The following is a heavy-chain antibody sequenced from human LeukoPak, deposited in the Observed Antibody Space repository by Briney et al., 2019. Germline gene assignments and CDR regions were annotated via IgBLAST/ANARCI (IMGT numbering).Heavy chain of an antibody. D-gene: IGHD2/OR15-2a*01. CDR1: GSIFTSYW. CDR2: IYPGDCDT. J-gene: IGHJ5*02. V-gene: IGHV5-51*01. CDR3: ARAQYLSNLFDL. Sequence: GASLQISCQAAGSIFTSYWIGWVRQVPGKGLEWMGIIYPGDCDTIYSPSFQGQVTISADKSINTAYLQWSSLKASDTAMYYCARAQYLSNLFDLWGEGTPVTVSS.